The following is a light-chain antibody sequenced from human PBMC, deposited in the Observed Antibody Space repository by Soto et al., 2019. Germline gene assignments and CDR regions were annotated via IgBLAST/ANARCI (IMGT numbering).Light chain of an antibody. CDR1: SSGIGAYDY. CDR3: SSYTSSSTRV. J-gene: IGLJ1*01. V-gene: IGLV2-14*03. CDR2: EVS. Sequence: QSVLAQPASVSGSPGQSIAISCTGTSSGIGAYDYVSWYQQVPDKPPKLISYEVSHRPSGVSDRFSGSKSVNTATLTISKLQAEDEADYYCSSYTSSSTRVIVTGTKVTVL.